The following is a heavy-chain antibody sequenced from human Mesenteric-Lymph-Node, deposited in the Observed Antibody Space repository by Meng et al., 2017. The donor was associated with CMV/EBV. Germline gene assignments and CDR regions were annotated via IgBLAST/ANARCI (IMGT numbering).Heavy chain of an antibody. CDR1: GGTFSSYA. J-gene: IGHJ4*02. CDR3: ASGAATSFFDY. V-gene: IGHV1-69*05. CDR2: IIPLLRTA. Sequence: SVKVSCKTSGGTFSSYAISWVRQAPGQGLEWLGGIIPLLRTANHAQKFQGRVTITTDESTSTVYMELSSLRSEDTAVYYCASGAATSFFDYWGQGTLVTVSS. D-gene: IGHD6-13*01.